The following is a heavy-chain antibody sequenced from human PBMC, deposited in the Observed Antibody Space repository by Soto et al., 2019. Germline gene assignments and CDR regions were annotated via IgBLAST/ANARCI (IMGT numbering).Heavy chain of an antibody. V-gene: IGHV1-18*01. CDR2: ISAYNGNT. CDR1: GYTFTSYG. Sequence: QVQLVQSGAEVKKPGASVKVSCKASGYTFTSYGISWVRQAPGQGLEWMGWISAYNGNTKYAQKLQGRVTMTTDTSTCTAYLELRSLRSDDTAVYYCASSLLVGYGLEGEGYWGQGTLFTVSS. D-gene: IGHD5-18*01. J-gene: IGHJ4*02. CDR3: ASSLLVGYGLEGEGY.